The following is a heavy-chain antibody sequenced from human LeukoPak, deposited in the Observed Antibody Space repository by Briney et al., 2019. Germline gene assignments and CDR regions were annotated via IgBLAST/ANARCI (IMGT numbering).Heavy chain of an antibody. CDR2: ITLSRTTI. CDR1: GFTFSNYN. J-gene: IGHJ6*03. V-gene: IGHV3-48*02. CDR3: ARDGSSGYYSYYYYYYMDV. D-gene: IGHD3-22*01. Sequence: GGSLRLSCAASGFTFSNYNMNWVRQAPGKGLEWVAYITLSRTTIYYADSVKGRFTISRDNAKNSLSLQMNSLRDEDTAVYYCARDGSSGYYSYYYYYYMDVWGKGTTVTVS.